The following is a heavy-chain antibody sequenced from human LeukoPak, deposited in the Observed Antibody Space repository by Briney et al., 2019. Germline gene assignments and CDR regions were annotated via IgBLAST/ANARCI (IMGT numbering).Heavy chain of an antibody. CDR3: ARGPTRANSSDY. Sequence: GGSLRLSCAASGFTFSSYWMSWVRQPPGKGLEWVAKIKQDGSEKYYVDSVKGRFTISRDNAKNSLYLQMNSLRAEDTAVYYCARGPTRANSSDYWGQGTLLTVSS. D-gene: IGHD2/OR15-2a*01. CDR1: GFTFSSYW. CDR2: IKQDGSEK. V-gene: IGHV3-7*01. J-gene: IGHJ4*02.